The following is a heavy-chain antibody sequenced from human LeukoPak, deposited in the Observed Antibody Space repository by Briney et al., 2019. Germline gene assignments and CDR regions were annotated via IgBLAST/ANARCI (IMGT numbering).Heavy chain of an antibody. D-gene: IGHD6-13*01. CDR2: INNQGNSCAT. V-gene: IGHV3-72*01. Sequence: GGSLRLSCAASGFTFSAHCMDWVRQAPGKGLEWVGRINNQGNSCATEYAASVKGRFTISRDDSKSIAYLQMNSLKTEDTAVYYCTRDWGDSSSWYPSWFDPWGQGTLVTVSS. J-gene: IGHJ5*02. CDR3: TRDWGDSSSWYPSWFDP. CDR1: GFTFSAHC.